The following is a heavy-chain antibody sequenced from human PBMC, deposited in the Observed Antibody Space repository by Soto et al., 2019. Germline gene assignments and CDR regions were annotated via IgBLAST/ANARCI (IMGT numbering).Heavy chain of an antibody. CDR2: ISAYSGNT. J-gene: IGHJ4*02. Sequence: QVQLVQSGAEVKKPGASVKVSCKASGYTFTSYGISWVRQAPGQGLEWMGWISAYSGNTNYAQKLQGRVTMTTDTSTSTAYMELRSLISDDTAVYYCARSGCSGGSCYSYYFDYWGQGTLVTVSS. D-gene: IGHD2-15*01. CDR1: GYTFTSYG. V-gene: IGHV1-18*01. CDR3: ARSGCSGGSCYSYYFDY.